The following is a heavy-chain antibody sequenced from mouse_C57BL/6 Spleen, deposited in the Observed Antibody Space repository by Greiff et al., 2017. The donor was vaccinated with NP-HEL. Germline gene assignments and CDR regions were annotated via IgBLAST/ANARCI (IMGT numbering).Heavy chain of an antibody. CDR1: GYTFTSYW. D-gene: IGHD2-1*01. CDR2: IHPNSGST. J-gene: IGHJ2*01. V-gene: IGHV1-64*01. Sequence: QVQLKQSGAELVKPGASVKLSCKASGYTFTSYWMHWVKQRPGQGLEWIGMIHPNSGSTNYNEKFKSKATLTVDKSSSTAYMQLSSLTSEDSAVYYCAREGNFYFDYWGQGTTLTVSS. CDR3: AREGNFYFDY.